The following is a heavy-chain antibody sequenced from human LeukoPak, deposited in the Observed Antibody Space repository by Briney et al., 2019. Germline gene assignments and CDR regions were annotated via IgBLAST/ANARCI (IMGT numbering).Heavy chain of an antibody. V-gene: IGHV4-38-2*02. J-gene: IGHJ6*03. Sequence: PSETLSLTCTVSGYSISGGYYWGWIRQPPGKGLEWIGSIYHSGSTYYNPSLKSRVTISIDTSKNQFSLKLNSVTAADTAVYYCAGSAYYYYYYMDVWGKGTTVTVSS. CDR1: GYSISGGYY. CDR3: AGSAYYYYYYMDV. CDR2: IYHSGST. D-gene: IGHD3-10*01.